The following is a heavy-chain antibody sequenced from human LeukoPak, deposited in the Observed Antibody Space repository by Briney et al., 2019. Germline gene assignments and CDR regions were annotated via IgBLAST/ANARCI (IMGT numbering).Heavy chain of an antibody. V-gene: IGHV3-43*02. CDR1: GLPIGDFA. CDR3: AKGLNGVSFSFDY. Sequence: GGSLRLSCVAPGLPIGDFAMHWVRQAPGKGLEWVSLISGDGVSTFYADSVRGRFSISRDNSKNSLSLEMNSLRTEDTAFYYCAKGLNGVSFSFDYWGRGTLVTVSS. J-gene: IGHJ4*02. D-gene: IGHD2-8*01. CDR2: ISGDGVST.